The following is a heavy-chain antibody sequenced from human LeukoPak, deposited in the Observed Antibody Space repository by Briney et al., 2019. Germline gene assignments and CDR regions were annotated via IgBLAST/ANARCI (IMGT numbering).Heavy chain of an antibody. Sequence: GASVKVSCKASGYTFTKYGISWVRQAPGQGLEWMGWISAYNGNTNYAQRLQVRVTMTTDTSTSTAYMELRSLRSDDTAVYYCARPQYYYGSGSYAPSDYFYYYGMDVWGQGTTVTVSS. D-gene: IGHD3-10*01. CDR1: GYTFTKYG. CDR3: ARPQYYYGSGSYAPSDYFYYYGMDV. J-gene: IGHJ6*02. V-gene: IGHV1-18*01. CDR2: ISAYNGNT.